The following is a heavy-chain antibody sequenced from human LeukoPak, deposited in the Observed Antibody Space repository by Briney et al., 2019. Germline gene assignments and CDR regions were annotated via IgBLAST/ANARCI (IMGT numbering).Heavy chain of an antibody. J-gene: IGHJ6*03. D-gene: IGHD3-22*01. CDR3: ARDRSGYYSLGPNYYYYYMDV. Sequence: RTGGSLRLSCAASGFTFSSYSMNWVRQAPGKGLEWVSSISSSSSYIYYADSVKGRFTISRDNAKNSLYLQMNSLRAEDTAVYYCARDRSGYYSLGPNYYYYYMDVWGKGTTVTVSS. CDR1: GFTFSSYS. V-gene: IGHV3-21*01. CDR2: ISSSSSYI.